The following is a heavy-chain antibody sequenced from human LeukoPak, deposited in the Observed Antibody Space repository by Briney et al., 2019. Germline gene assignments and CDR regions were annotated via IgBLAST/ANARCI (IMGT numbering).Heavy chain of an antibody. CDR3: ARGSAFTFGGVIVRYGFYDY. D-gene: IGHD3-16*02. Sequence: GASVKVSCKASGYTFTSYGISWVRQAPGQGLEWMGWISAYNGNTNYAQKLQGRVTMTTDTSTSTAYMELRSLRSDDTAVYYCARGSAFTFGGVIVRYGFYDYWGQGTLVTVSS. V-gene: IGHV1-18*01. CDR1: GYTFTSYG. J-gene: IGHJ4*02. CDR2: ISAYNGNT.